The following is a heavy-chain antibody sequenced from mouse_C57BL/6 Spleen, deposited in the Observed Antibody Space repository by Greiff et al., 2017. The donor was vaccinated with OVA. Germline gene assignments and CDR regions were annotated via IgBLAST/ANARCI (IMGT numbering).Heavy chain of an antibody. Sequence: VQLQQSGAELVRPGASVKLSCKASGYTFTDYYINWVKQRPGQGLEWIARIYPGSGNTYYNEKFKGKATLTAEKSSSTAYMQLSSLTSEDSAVYFCARRGAVYYALDDWGQGTSVTVSS. CDR3: ARRGAVYYALDD. V-gene: IGHV1-76*01. CDR1: GYTFTDYY. CDR2: IYPGSGNT. J-gene: IGHJ4*01.